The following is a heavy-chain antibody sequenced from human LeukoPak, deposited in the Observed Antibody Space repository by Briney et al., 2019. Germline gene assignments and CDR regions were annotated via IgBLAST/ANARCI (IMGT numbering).Heavy chain of an antibody. V-gene: IGHV1-2*02. CDR1: GYTFTGYY. CDR2: INPNSGDT. CDR3: ARAPSNSWFGY. Sequence: GASVKVSCKASGYTFTGYYMHWVRQAPGQGLEWMGWINPNSGDTNYAQKFQGRVTMTRDTSITTAYMKLSSLRSDDTAVYYCARAPSNSWFGYWGQGTLVTVSS. D-gene: IGHD6-13*01. J-gene: IGHJ4*02.